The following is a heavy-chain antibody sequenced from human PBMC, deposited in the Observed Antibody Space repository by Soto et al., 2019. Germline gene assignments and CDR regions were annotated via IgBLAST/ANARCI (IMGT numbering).Heavy chain of an antibody. CDR1: GSSFNDHY. CDR3: SDLGTWFVP. CDR2: IRNKDRGYTT. J-gene: IGHJ5*02. Sequence: EEQLAESGGGLVQPGGSLRLSCAGSGSSFNDHYIDWVRQAPGKGLEWIGQIRNKDRGYTTEYAASVRGRFTISRDDSSNSLYLHMTSLKTEDTAVYYCSDLGTWFVPWDQGTLVTVSS. V-gene: IGHV3-72*01.